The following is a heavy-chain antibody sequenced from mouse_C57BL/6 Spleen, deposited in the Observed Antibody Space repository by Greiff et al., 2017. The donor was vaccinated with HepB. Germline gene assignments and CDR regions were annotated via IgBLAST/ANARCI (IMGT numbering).Heavy chain of an antibody. CDR1: GYTFTSYW. CDR3: ARRDNYGNSDY. J-gene: IGHJ2*01. Sequence: QVQLQQPGAELVRPGSSVKLSCKASGYTFTSYWMDWVKQRPGQGLEWIGNIYPSDSETHYNQKFKDKATLTVDKSSSTAYMQLSSLTSEDSAVYYCARRDNYGNSDYWGQGTTLTVSS. D-gene: IGHD2-1*01. CDR2: IYPSDSET. V-gene: IGHV1-61*01.